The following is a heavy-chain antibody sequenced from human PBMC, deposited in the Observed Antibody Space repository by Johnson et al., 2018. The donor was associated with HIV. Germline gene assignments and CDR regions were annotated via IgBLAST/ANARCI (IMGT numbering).Heavy chain of an antibody. V-gene: IGHV3-7*01. CDR2: IKQDGSEK. D-gene: IGHD6-6*01. CDR3: AKQHEQLVEPDAFDI. Sequence: VQLVESGGGVVQPGRSLRLSCAASGFSFSSYGMHWVHQAPGKGLEWVANIKQDGSEKYYVDSVKGRFTISRDNAKNSLYLQMNSLRAEDTAVYYCAKQHEQLVEPDAFDIWGQGTMVTVSS. J-gene: IGHJ3*02. CDR1: GFSFSSYG.